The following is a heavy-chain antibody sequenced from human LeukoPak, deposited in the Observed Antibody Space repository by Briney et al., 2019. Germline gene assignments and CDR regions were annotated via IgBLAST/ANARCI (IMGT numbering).Heavy chain of an antibody. CDR1: GGSISSYY. J-gene: IGHJ4*02. CDR2: IYYSGST. CDR3: ARGSSKDSSGWTDFDY. D-gene: IGHD6-19*01. Sequence: PSETLSLTCTVSGGSISSYYWSWIRQPPGKGLEWIGDIYYSGSTNYNPSLKSRVTISVDTSKNQFSLKLSPVTAADTAVYYCARGSSKDSSGWTDFDYWGQGTLVTVSS. V-gene: IGHV4-59*01.